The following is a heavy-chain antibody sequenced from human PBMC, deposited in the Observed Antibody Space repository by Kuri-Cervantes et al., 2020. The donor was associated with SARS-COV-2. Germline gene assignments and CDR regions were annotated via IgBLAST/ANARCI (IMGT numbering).Heavy chain of an antibody. CDR2: IYTSGST. J-gene: IGHJ6*02. D-gene: IGHD1-26*01. CDR3: ARGTVGAPGGGMDV. CDR1: GGSISSGSYY. Sequence: LRLSCTVSGGSISSGSYYWSWIRQPAGKGLEWIGRIYTSGSTNYNPSLKSRVTISVDTSKNQFSLKPSSVTAADTAVYYCARGTVGAPGGGMDVWGQGTTVTVSS. V-gene: IGHV4-61*02.